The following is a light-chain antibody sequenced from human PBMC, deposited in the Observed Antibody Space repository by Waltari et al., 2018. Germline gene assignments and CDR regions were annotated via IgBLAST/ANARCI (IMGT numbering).Light chain of an antibody. Sequence: ETVMTQSPATLSLSPGERATLSCRASQSVSSNLAWYQQKPGQAPRLLIYGASIRATGIPARFSGSVSGTEFTLTISSLQSEDFAVYYCQQYNNWPPYTFGQGTKLEI. CDR1: QSVSSN. CDR3: QQYNNWPPYT. V-gene: IGKV3-15*01. J-gene: IGKJ2*01. CDR2: GAS.